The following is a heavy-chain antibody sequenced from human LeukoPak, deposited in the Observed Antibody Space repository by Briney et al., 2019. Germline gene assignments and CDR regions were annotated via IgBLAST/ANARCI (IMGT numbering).Heavy chain of an antibody. J-gene: IGHJ4*02. Sequence: GGSLRLSCAASGFTFSSYWMSWVRQAPGKGLEWVSYISCSGSTIYYAQSVKGRFTTSWDNAKNSLYLQMNSLRAEDTAVYYCASWSERLFFSYWGQGTLVTVSS. V-gene: IGHV3-48*04. D-gene: IGHD1-1*01. CDR2: ISCSGSTI. CDR3: ASWSERLFFSY. CDR1: GFTFSSYW.